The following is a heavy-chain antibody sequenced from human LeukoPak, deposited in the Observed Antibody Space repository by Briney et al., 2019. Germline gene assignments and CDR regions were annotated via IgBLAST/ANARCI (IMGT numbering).Heavy chain of an antibody. D-gene: IGHD1-26*01. Sequence: SETLSLTCTVSGGSISSYYWSWLRLPPGKGPEWIGSISYSGSTNYNPSLKSRVTVSIDTSKNHFSLKVTSVTAADTAVYYCARGLGSYPYYFDYWGQGTLVTVSS. J-gene: IGHJ4*02. V-gene: IGHV4-59*01. CDR2: ISYSGST. CDR3: ARGLGSYPYYFDY. CDR1: GGSISSYY.